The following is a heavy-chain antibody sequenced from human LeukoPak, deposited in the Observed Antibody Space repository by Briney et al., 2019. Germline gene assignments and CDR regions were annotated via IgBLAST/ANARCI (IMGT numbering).Heavy chain of an antibody. CDR3: ARRGYCSRTSCYSFDY. V-gene: IGHV4-34*01. D-gene: IGHD2-2*02. CDR1: GGSFSGYY. Sequence: SETLSLTCAVYGGSFSGYYWSWIRQPPGKGLEWIGEINHSGSTNYNPSLKSRVTISVDTSKNQFSLKLSSVTAADTAVYYCARRGYCSRTSCYSFDYWGQGTLVTVSS. J-gene: IGHJ4*02. CDR2: INHSGST.